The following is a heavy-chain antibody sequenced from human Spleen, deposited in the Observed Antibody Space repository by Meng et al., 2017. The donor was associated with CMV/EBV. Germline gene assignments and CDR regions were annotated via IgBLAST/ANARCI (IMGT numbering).Heavy chain of an antibody. D-gene: IGHD3-3*01. Sequence: ASVKVSCKASGYTFTGYYMHWVRQAPGQGLEWMGWINPNSGGTNYAQKFQGRVTMTRDTSISTAYMELSRLRSDDTAVYYCARDRIRMEDNFWSGEPTYNWFDPWGQGTLVTVSS. V-gene: IGHV1-2*02. CDR2: INPNSGGT. CDR1: GYTFTGYY. J-gene: IGHJ5*02. CDR3: ARDRIRMEDNFWSGEPTYNWFDP.